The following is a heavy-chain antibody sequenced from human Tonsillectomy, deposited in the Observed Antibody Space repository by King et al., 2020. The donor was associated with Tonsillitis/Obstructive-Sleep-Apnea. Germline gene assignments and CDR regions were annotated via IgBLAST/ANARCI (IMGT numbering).Heavy chain of an antibody. D-gene: IGHD3-16*01. Sequence: QLQESGPGLVKPSGTLSLTCAVSGGSISSSNWWSWGRQPPGKGLEWIGEIYHSGSTNYNPSLKGRVPISVDKSKNQFSLKLSSVTAADTAVYYCARELFGDNWFDPWGQGTLVTVSS. V-gene: IGHV4-4*02. CDR1: GGSISSSNW. CDR3: ARELFGDNWFDP. J-gene: IGHJ5*02. CDR2: IYHSGST.